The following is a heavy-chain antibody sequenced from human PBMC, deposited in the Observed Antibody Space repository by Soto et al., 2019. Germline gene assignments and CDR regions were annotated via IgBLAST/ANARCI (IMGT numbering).Heavy chain of an antibody. J-gene: IGHJ4*02. Sequence: QITLKESGPTLVKPTQTLTLTCTFSGFSLSTSGVGVGWIRQPPGKALEWLALIYWDDDKRYSPSLKSRLTITKDTSKHQVVLTMTNMDPVDTATYYCAHVYGGYDNFDYCGQGTLVTVSS. CDR2: IYWDDDK. CDR1: GFSLSTSGVG. CDR3: AHVYGGYDNFDY. V-gene: IGHV2-5*02. D-gene: IGHD5-12*01.